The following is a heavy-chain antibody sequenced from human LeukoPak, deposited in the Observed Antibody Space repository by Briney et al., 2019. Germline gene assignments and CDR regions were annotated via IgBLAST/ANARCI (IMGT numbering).Heavy chain of an antibody. J-gene: IGHJ3*02. CDR2: IHYSGSA. D-gene: IGHD6-19*01. Sequence: PSDTLSLTCTVSGYSITNNNWWGWIRQPPGKGLEWIGYIHYSGSAYYNASLKSRVTMSVDSSKNQFSLELSSVTAVDTAVYYCARNQAVAANRGAFDIWGQGTMVTVSS. CDR3: ARNQAVAANRGAFDI. V-gene: IGHV4-28*01. CDR1: GYSITNNNW.